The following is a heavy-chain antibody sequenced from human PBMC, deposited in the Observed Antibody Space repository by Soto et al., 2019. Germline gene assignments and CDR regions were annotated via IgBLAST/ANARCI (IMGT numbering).Heavy chain of an antibody. V-gene: IGHV1-8*01. D-gene: IGHD2-21*02. CDR1: GYTFTSYD. Sequence: ASVKVSCKASGYTFTSYDINWVRQATGQGLEWMGWMNPNSGNTGYAQKFQGRVTMTRNTSISTAYMELRSLRSDDTAVYYCARVPLVTGTVGSYFYYYMDVWGKGTTVTVSS. J-gene: IGHJ6*03. CDR3: ARVPLVTGTVGSYFYYYMDV. CDR2: MNPNSGNT.